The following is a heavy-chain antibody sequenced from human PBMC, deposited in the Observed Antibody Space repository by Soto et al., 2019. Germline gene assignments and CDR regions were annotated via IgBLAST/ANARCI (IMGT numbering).Heavy chain of an antibody. J-gene: IGHJ4*02. CDR3: TAIVGDIVVVPAAIIPRSIDY. CDR2: IKSKTDGGTT. V-gene: IGHV3-15*01. CDR1: GFTFSNAW. Sequence: EVQLVESGGGLVKPGVSLRLSCAASGFTFSNAWMSWVRQAPGKGLEWVGRIKSKTDGGTTDYAAPVKGRFTISRVNTKNTLYLQMNSLKTEDTAVYYCTAIVGDIVVVPAAIIPRSIDYGGQGTLVTVSS. D-gene: IGHD2-2*01.